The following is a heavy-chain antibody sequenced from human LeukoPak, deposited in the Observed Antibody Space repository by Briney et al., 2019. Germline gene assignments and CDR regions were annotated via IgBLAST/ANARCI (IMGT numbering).Heavy chain of an antibody. Sequence: SETLSLTCTVSGDSISSGDYYWRWIRQPAGKGLEWIGRISSSGSTNYNPSLKSRVTISVDTSKNQFSLKLSSVTAADTAVYYCARENYDYVWGSYRRDTFDIWGQGTMVTVSS. V-gene: IGHV4-61*02. CDR3: ARENYDYVWGSYRRDTFDI. CDR1: GDSISSGDYY. CDR2: ISSSGST. J-gene: IGHJ3*02. D-gene: IGHD3-16*02.